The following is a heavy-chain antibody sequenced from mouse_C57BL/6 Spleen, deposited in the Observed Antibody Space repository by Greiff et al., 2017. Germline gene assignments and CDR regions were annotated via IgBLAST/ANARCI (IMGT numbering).Heavy chain of an antibody. Sequence: EVKLMESEGGLVQPGSSMKLSCTASGFTFSDYYMAWVRQVPEKGLEWVANINYDGSSTYYLDSLKSRFIISRDNAKNILYLQMSSLKSEDTATYYCARVPFCYGSSYWYFDVWGTGTTVTVSS. J-gene: IGHJ1*03. D-gene: IGHD1-1*01. CDR2: INYDGSST. CDR1: GFTFSDYY. V-gene: IGHV5-16*01. CDR3: ARVPFCYGSSYWYFDV.